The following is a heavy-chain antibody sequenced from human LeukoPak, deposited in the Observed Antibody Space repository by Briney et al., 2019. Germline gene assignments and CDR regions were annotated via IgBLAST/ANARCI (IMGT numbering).Heavy chain of an antibody. J-gene: IGHJ4*02. V-gene: IGHV4-4*02. D-gene: IGHD3-16*02. Sequence: SETLSLTCAVSGGSINSNNWWSWVRQPPGKGLEWIGEIYHSGSTNYNPSLESRVTVSVDKSKNQFSLDLSSVTAADTAVYYCARSHDHLWGNYPDYWGQGTLVTVSS. CDR2: IYHSGST. CDR1: GGSINSNNW. CDR3: ARSHDHLWGNYPDY.